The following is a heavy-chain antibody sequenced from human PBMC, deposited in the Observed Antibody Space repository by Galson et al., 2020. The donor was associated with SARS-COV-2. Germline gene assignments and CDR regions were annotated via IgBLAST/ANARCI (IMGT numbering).Heavy chain of an antibody. V-gene: IGHV4-39*07. CDR2: IYYSGST. D-gene: IGHD6-13*01. CDR1: GGSISSSTYY. CDR3: APYSSSWYPLDY. Sequence: ASATLSLTCTVSGGSISSSTYYWGWIRQPPGKGLEWIGSIYYSGSTYYNPSLKSRVTISLDTSKNQFSLKLTSVTAADTAVYYCAPYSSSWYPLDYWGQGTLVTVSS. J-gene: IGHJ4*02.